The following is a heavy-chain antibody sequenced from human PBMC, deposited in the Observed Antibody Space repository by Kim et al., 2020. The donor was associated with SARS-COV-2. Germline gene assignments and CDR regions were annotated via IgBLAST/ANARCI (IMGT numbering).Heavy chain of an antibody. CDR3: GKDLVPGGMDV. D-gene: IGHD7-27*01. CDR2: I. V-gene: IGHV3-9*01. J-gene: IGHJ6*02. Sequence: IDYADAVKGRFTGSRDNDKSSLYLQMNSLRVDDTALYYCGKDLVPGGMDVWGQGTTVTVSS.